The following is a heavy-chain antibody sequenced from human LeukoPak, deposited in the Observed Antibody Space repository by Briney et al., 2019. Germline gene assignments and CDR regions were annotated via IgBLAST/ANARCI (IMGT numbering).Heavy chain of an antibody. CDR1: GGSISSYY. J-gene: IGHJ4*02. CDR2: IYYSGST. V-gene: IGHV4-59*01. Sequence: PSETLSLTCTVSGGSISSYYWSWIRQPPGKGLEWIGYIYYSGSTNYNPSLKSRVTISVDTSKNQFSLKLSSVTAADTAVYYCARHHDILTGFFDYWGQGTLVTVSS. CDR3: ARHHDILTGFFDY. D-gene: IGHD3-9*01.